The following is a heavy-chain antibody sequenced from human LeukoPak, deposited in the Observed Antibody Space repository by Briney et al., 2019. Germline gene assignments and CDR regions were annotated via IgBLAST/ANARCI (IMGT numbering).Heavy chain of an antibody. CDR2: INPNSGGT. V-gene: IGHV1-2*02. J-gene: IGHJ4*02. Sequence: GASVKVSCKASGHTSTGYYMHWVRQAPGQGLEWMGWINPNSGGTNYAQKLQGRVTMTTDTSTSTAYMELRSLRSDDTAVYYCARGLNYYDSSLPDYWGQGTLVTVSS. CDR3: ARGLNYYDSSLPDY. D-gene: IGHD3-22*01. CDR1: GHTSTGYY.